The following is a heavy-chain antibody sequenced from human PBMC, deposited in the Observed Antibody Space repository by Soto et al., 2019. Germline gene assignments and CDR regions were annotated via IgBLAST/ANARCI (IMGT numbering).Heavy chain of an antibody. CDR1: GGSISSNY. CDR3: ARYRREAVAGYTLDN. J-gene: IGHJ4*02. V-gene: IGHV4-59*01. D-gene: IGHD6-13*01. CDR2: VYNSGST. Sequence: SETLSLTCTVSGGSISSNYWAWIRQPPGKGLEWIGYVYNSGSTNYNPSLKSRVTISEDTSKSQFSLKVNSITAADTAVYYCARYRREAVAGYTLDNWGQGILVTVSS.